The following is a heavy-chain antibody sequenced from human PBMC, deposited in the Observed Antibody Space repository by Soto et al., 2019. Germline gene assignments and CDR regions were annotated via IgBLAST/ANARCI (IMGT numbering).Heavy chain of an antibody. V-gene: IGHV3-15*01. CDR2: IKSKTDGGTT. CDR3: TTCFDFEWLRLRFSYYYYYMDV. CDR1: GFTFSNAW. Sequence: GGSLRLSCAASGFTFSNAWMSWVRQAPGKGLEWVGRIKSKTDGGTTDYAAPVKGRFTISRDDSKNTLYLQMNSLKTEDTAVYYCTTCFDFEWLRLRFSYYYYYMDVWGKGTTVTVSS. D-gene: IGHD5-12*01. J-gene: IGHJ6*03.